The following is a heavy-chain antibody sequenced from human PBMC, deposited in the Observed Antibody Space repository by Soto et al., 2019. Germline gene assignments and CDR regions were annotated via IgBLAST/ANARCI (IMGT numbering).Heavy chain of an antibody. D-gene: IGHD3-22*01. CDR3: ATVSDSSGYYYGYGMDV. CDR1: GGTFSSYA. J-gene: IGHJ6*02. V-gene: IGHV1-69*13. Sequence: SVKVSCKTSGGTFSSYAISWVRQAPGQGLEWMGGIIPIFGTANYAQKFQGRVTITADESTSTAYMELSSLRSEDTAVYYCATVSDSSGYYYGYGMDVWGQGTTVTVSS. CDR2: IIPIFGTA.